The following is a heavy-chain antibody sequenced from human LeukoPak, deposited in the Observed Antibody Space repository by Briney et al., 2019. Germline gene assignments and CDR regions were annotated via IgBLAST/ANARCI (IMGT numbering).Heavy chain of an antibody. V-gene: IGHV4-59*01. CDR1: GGSISSYY. D-gene: IGHD2-21*02. J-gene: IGHJ4*02. CDR3: ARGARGAVVTAAIDY. CDR2: IYYSGST. Sequence: SETLALTCTVSGGSISSYYWSWIRQPPGKGLEWIGYIYYSGSTNYNPSLKSRVTISVDTSKNQFSLKLSSVTAADTAVYYCARGARGAVVTAAIDYWGQGTLVTVSS.